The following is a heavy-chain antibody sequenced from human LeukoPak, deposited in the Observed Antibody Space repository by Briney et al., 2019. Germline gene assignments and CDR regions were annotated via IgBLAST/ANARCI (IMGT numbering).Heavy chain of an antibody. V-gene: IGHV4-38-2*02. CDR3: ARVDGYFDWLFRPWAFDI. CDR1: GYSISSGYY. J-gene: IGHJ3*02. D-gene: IGHD3-9*01. CDR2: IYYSGST. Sequence: SETLSLTCTVSGYSISSGYYWGRIRQPPGQGLEWIVSIYYSGSTYYNPSLKSRVTISVDTSKNQFSLKLSSVTAADTAVYYCARVDGYFDWLFRPWAFDIWGQGTMVTVSS.